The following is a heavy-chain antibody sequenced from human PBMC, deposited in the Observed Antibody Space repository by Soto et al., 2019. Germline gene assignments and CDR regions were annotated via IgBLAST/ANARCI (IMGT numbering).Heavy chain of an antibody. J-gene: IGHJ4*02. D-gene: IGHD6-13*01. Sequence: QVQLQQWGAGLLKPSETLSLTCAVYGGSFSDYYWSWIRQSPGKWLEWIGEINHSGSTNYNLSLKSRVTISVDTSKNQFALKLSSVTAACTAIYYCARALNRQQRGLDNWGLGIPVTVSS. CDR2: INHSGST. V-gene: IGHV4-34*01. CDR3: ARALNRQQRGLDN. CDR1: GGSFSDYY.